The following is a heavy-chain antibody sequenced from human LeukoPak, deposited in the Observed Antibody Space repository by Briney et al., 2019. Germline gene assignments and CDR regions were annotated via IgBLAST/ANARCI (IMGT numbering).Heavy chain of an antibody. CDR2: ISYSGST. V-gene: IGHV4-59*11. CDR3: ARAGGDISSSQDLDY. Sequence: SETLSLTCTVSGASISSHYWSWIRQPPGKGLEWIGYISYSGSTNYNPSLKSRVTISVDTSKNQFSLKMSSVTAADTAVYYCARAGGDISSSQDLDYWGQGTLATVSS. CDR1: GASISSHY. J-gene: IGHJ4*02. D-gene: IGHD6-6*01.